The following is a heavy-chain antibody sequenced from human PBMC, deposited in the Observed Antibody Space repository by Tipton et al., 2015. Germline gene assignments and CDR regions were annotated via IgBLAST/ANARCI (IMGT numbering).Heavy chain of an antibody. CDR2: IYYSGST. Sequence: TLSLTCTVSGVSVTSGSFYWSWIRQSPGKGLEWIGYIYYSGSTNYNPSLKSRVTISVDTSKNQFSLKLSSVTAADTAVYYCARDRRQEMWYYYRMDVWGQGTTVTVSS. CDR3: ARDRRQEMWYYYRMDV. J-gene: IGHJ6*02. CDR1: GVSVTSGSFY. D-gene: IGHD5-24*01. V-gene: IGHV4-61*01.